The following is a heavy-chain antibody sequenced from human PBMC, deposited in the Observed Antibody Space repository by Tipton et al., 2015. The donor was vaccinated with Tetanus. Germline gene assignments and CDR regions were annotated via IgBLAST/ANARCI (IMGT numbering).Heavy chain of an antibody. CDR2: ISPFTGDT. J-gene: IGHJ6*02. CDR3: ARDRAVPVQAYGTDV. D-gene: IGHD6-19*01. CDR1: GYTFTHYG. Sequence: QVQLVQSGPEVKKPGASVKVSCKASGYTFTHYGISWVRQAPGQGLEWVGWISPFTGDTEYAQNLQDGLILTTDTSTATAYVEVRSLASDDTAVYYCARDRAVPVQAYGTDVWGQGTSVTVSS. V-gene: IGHV1-18*01.